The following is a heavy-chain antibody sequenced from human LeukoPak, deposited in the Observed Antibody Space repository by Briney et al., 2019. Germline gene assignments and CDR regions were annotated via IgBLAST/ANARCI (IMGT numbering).Heavy chain of an antibody. CDR3: ASSYIAAAGVADY. CDR2: IYSGGST. CDR1: GFTVSSNY. Sequence: GGSLRLSCAASGFTVSSNYMSWVRQAPGKGLEWVSVIYSGGSTYYADSVKGRFTISRDNSKNTLYLQMNSLRAEDTAVYYCASSYIAAAGVADYWGQGTLVTVSS. D-gene: IGHD6-13*01. V-gene: IGHV3-66*01. J-gene: IGHJ4*02.